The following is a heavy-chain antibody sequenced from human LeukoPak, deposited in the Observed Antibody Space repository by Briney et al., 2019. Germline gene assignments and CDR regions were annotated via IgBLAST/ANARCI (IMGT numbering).Heavy chain of an antibody. J-gene: IGHJ4*02. CDR1: GFTVSSNY. CDR2: IYSGDST. Sequence: PGGSLRLSCAASGFTVSSNYMSWVRQAPGKGLECVSVIYSGDSTYYADSVKGRFTISRDSSKNTLDLQMNSLRAEDTAVYYCARVIWFGESKPDYWGQGTLVSVSS. D-gene: IGHD3-10*01. CDR3: ARVIWFGESKPDY. V-gene: IGHV3-66*01.